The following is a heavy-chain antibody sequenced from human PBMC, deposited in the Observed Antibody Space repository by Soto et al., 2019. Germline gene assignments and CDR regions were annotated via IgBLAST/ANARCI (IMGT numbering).Heavy chain of an antibody. Sequence: ASVKVSCKASGYTFTSYYMHWVRQAPGQGLEWMGIINPSGGSTSYAQKFQGRVTMTRDTSTSTVYMELSSLRSEDTAVYYCAKDLRCTNGVCYTSNWFDPWGQGTLVTVSS. CDR3: AKDLRCTNGVCYTSNWFDP. D-gene: IGHD2-8*01. J-gene: IGHJ5*02. CDR2: INPSGGST. V-gene: IGHV1-46*01. CDR1: GYTFTSYY.